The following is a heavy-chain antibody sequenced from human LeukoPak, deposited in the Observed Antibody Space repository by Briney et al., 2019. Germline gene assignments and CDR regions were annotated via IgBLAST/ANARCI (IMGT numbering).Heavy chain of an antibody. V-gene: IGHV4-34*01. CDR3: ARGRDYAADY. J-gene: IGHJ4*02. Sequence: SETLSLTCAVYGGSFSGYYWSWIRQPPGKGLEWIGEINHSGSTNYNPSLKSRVTISVDTSKNQFSLKLSSVTAADTAVYYCARGRDYAADYWGQGTLVTVSS. CDR2: INHSGST. D-gene: IGHD4-17*01. CDR1: GGSFSGYY.